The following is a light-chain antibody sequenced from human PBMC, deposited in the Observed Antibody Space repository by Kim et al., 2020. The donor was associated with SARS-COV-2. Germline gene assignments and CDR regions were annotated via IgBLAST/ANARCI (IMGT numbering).Light chain of an antibody. CDR2: YDG. Sequence: APGKTTRITCGGNNIGSKSVHWYQLKSAQAPVLVVYYDGQRPSGIPERFSGSNSGYTAALTISRVETGDEADYYCQVWDSSSDHWVFGGGTQLTVL. V-gene: IGLV3-21*01. J-gene: IGLJ3*02. CDR3: QVWDSSSDHWV. CDR1: NIGSKS.